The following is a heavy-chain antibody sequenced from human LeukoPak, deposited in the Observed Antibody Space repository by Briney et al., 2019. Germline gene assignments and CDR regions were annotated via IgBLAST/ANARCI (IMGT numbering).Heavy chain of an antibody. CDR3: ARQNWGSSFWYFDL. CDR2: IFYSGTT. V-gene: IGHV4-39*01. D-gene: IGHD7-27*01. CDR1: GGSISTSSYY. J-gene: IGHJ2*01. Sequence: SETLSLTCTVSGGSISTSSYYWGWIRQSPGKGLEWIGSIFYSGTTYYNPSLKSRVTISVDTSKNQFSLKLSSVTAADTAVYYCARQNWGSSFWYFDLWGRGTLVTVSS.